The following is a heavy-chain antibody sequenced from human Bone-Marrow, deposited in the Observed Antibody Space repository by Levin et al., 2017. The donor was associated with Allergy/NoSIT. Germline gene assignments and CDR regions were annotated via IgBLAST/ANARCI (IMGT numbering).Heavy chain of an antibody. CDR2: INHSGST. J-gene: IGHJ6*02. D-gene: IGHD2-2*01. CDR3: AREWVVVVPAAPYYYGMDV. V-gene: IGHV4-34*01. CDR1: GGSFSGYY. Sequence: PSETLSLTCAVYGGSFSGYYWSWIRQPPGKGLEWIGEINHSGSTNYNPSLKSRVTISVDTSKNQFSLKLSSVTAADTAVYYCAREWVVVVPAAPYYYGMDVWGQGTTVTVSS.